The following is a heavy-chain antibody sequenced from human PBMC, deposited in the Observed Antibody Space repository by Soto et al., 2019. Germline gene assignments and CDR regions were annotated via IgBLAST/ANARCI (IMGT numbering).Heavy chain of an antibody. V-gene: IGHV3-9*01. Sequence: GGSLRLSCAASGFTFDDYAMHWVRQAPGKGLEWVSGISWNSGSIGYADSVKGRFTISRDNAKNSLYLQMNSLRAEDTALYYCAKPTGRYYYYYGMDVWGQGTTVTVS. J-gene: IGHJ6*02. D-gene: IGHD1-1*01. CDR2: ISWNSGSI. CDR3: AKPTGRYYYYYGMDV. CDR1: GFTFDDYA.